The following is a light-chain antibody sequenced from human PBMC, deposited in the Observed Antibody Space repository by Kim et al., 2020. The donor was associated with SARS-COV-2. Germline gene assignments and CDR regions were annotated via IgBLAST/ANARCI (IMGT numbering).Light chain of an antibody. CDR3: SSYTTSRTYV. Sequence: GQSITIACIGSSSDVGAYNYVSWYQQSPGKAPKLMIYDVSKRPSGISNRFSGSKSGNTASLTISGLQAEDEIDYYCSSYTTSRTYVFGTGTKVTVL. V-gene: IGLV2-14*04. CDR1: SSDVGAYNY. CDR2: DVS. J-gene: IGLJ1*01.